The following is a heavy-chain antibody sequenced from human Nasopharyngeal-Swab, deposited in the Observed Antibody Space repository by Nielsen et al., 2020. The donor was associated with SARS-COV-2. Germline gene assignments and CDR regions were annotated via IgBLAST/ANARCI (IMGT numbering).Heavy chain of an antibody. V-gene: IGHV4-59*01. CDR2: IYYSGYT. D-gene: IGHD6-19*01. CDR3: ARQHSSGWPVFDY. CDR1: GGSISRYY. J-gene: IGHJ4*02. Sequence: GSLRLSCTVSGGSISRYYCSWIRQPPGKGLEGIGYIYYSGYTNHNPSLKSRVTISVDTSKNQFSLKLSSVTAADTAVYYCARQHSSGWPVFDYWGQGTLVTVSS.